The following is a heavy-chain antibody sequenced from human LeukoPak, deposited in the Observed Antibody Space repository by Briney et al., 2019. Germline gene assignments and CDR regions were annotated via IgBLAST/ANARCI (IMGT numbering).Heavy chain of an antibody. CDR1: GGSFSGYY. J-gene: IGHJ4*02. Sequence: SETLSLTCAVYGGSFSGYYWSWIRQPPGKGLEWIWEINHSGSTNYNPSLKSRVTISVDTSKNQFSLKLSSVTAADTAVYYCARGTTSTAVAGKSPFDYWGQGTLVTVSS. D-gene: IGHD6-19*01. CDR3: ARGTTSTAVAGKSPFDY. V-gene: IGHV4-34*01. CDR2: INHSGST.